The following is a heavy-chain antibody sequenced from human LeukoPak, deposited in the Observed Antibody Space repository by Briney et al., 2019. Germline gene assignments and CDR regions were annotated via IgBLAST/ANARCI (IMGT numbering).Heavy chain of an antibody. CDR2: ISGYNGNR. CDR1: GFTFVNFG. CDR3: ARVPTFFGVDPEQNLFDR. J-gene: IGHJ4*02. V-gene: IGHV1-18*04. D-gene: IGHD3-3*01. Sequence: ASVKVSCKASGFTFVNFGITWVRQAPGQGLECMGCISGYNGNRKIAQKFQGRVTLTTDSSTATAYMELGSLRSDDTAVYFCARVPTFFGVDPEQNLFDRWGPGTLVIVSA.